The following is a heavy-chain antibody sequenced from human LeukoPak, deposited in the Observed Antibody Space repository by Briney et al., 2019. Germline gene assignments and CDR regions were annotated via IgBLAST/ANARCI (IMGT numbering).Heavy chain of an antibody. Sequence: SETLSLTCAVYGDSFSGYYWSWIRQPPGKGLEWIGEINHSGITNYNPSLKSRVTISVDTSKNQFSLRLSSLTAADTAVYYCARRKTNWSGLDSLVDPWGQGTLVTVSS. J-gene: IGHJ5*02. CDR3: ARRKTNWSGLDSLVDP. CDR2: INHSGIT. V-gene: IGHV4-34*01. D-gene: IGHD1-1*01. CDR1: GDSFSGYY.